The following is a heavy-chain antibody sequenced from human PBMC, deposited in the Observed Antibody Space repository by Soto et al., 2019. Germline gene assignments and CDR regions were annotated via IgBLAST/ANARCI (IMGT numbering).Heavy chain of an antibody. V-gene: IGHV3-48*02. CDR2: ISSSSSTI. J-gene: IGHJ3*02. CDR1: GFTFSSYS. Sequence: PGGSLRLSCAASGFTFSSYSMNWVRQAPGKGLEWVSYISSSSSTIYYADSVKGRFTISRDNAKNSLYLQMNSLRDEDTAVYYCARGGYCSGGSCYSYAFDIWGQGTMVTVSS. D-gene: IGHD2-15*01. CDR3: ARGGYCSGGSCYSYAFDI.